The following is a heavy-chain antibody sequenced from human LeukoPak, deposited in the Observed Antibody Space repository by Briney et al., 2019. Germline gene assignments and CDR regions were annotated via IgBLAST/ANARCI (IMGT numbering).Heavy chain of an antibody. CDR2: IYYSGST. J-gene: IGHJ5*02. CDR1: GGSISSSSYY. D-gene: IGHD6-19*01. Sequence: SETLSLTCTVSGGSISSSSYYWGWIRQPPGKGLEWIGSIYYSGSTYYNPSLKSRVTISVDTSKNLFSLKLSSVTAADTAVYYCARTYSSGWYGGNWFDPWGQGTLVTVSS. CDR3: ARTYSSGWYGGNWFDP. V-gene: IGHV4-39*01.